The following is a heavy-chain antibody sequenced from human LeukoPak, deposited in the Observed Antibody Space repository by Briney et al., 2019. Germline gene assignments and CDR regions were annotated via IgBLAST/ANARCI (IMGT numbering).Heavy chain of an antibody. CDR2: MNPNSGNT. Sequence: ASVKVSCKASGYTFTSYDINWVRQATGQGLEWMGWMNPNSGNTGYAQKFRGRVTITRNTSISTAYMELSSLRSEDTAVYYCAREVGDSSSWHYYYYMDVWGKGTTVTISS. CDR3: AREVGDSSSWHYYYYMDV. CDR1: GYTFTSYD. D-gene: IGHD6-13*01. J-gene: IGHJ6*03. V-gene: IGHV1-8*03.